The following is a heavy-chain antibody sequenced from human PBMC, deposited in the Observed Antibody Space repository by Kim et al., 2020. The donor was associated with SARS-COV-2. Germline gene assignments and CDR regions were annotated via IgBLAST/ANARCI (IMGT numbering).Heavy chain of an antibody. D-gene: IGHD3-22*01. CDR2: ISWNSGSI. Sequence: GGSLRLSCAASGFTFGDYAMHWVRQAPGKGLEWVSGISWNSGSIGYAASVKGRFTISRDNAKNSLYLQMNSLRAEDTALYYCAKDSYYYDSSGYFIHDAFDIWGQGTMVTVSS. V-gene: IGHV3-9*01. J-gene: IGHJ3*02. CDR1: GFTFGDYA. CDR3: AKDSYYYDSSGYFIHDAFDI.